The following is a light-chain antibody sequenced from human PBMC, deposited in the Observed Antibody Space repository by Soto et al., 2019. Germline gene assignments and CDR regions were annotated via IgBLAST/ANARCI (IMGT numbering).Light chain of an antibody. CDR2: AAS. V-gene: IGKV1-39*01. Sequence: DIQMTQSPSSLSASVGDRVTITCRASQSIANYLNRYQQKPGKAPELLIYAASSLQSGVPSRFSGSGSGTDFTLTISSLQPEDFATYYCQESFSTPFTFGPGTKVDIK. CDR1: QSIANY. J-gene: IGKJ3*01. CDR3: QESFSTPFT.